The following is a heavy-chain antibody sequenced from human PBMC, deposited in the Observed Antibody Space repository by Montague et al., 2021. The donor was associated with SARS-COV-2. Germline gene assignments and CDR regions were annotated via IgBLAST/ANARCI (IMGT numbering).Heavy chain of an antibody. CDR1: GFTFDNYG. CDR2: IKRKGDST. Sequence: SLRPSCAASGFTFDNYGMSWVRQGPGKGLEWVSGIKRKGDSTGYEDSVKGRFTISRDNAKNFLYLQMNSLRVEDTALYYCVRGAAAGPLDSWGQGTLVTVS. J-gene: IGHJ4*02. V-gene: IGHV3-20*04. D-gene: IGHD6-13*01. CDR3: VRGAAAGPLDS.